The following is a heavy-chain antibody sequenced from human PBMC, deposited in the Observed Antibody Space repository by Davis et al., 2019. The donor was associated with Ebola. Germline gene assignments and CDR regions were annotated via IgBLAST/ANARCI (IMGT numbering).Heavy chain of an antibody. D-gene: IGHD6-19*01. CDR3: ARDTLGGSVAGHRYYYYYYGMDV. Sequence: GESLKISCAASGFTFSTYSMSWVRQAPGKGLEWVSSISSDSDYIYYADSAKGRFTISRDNAKNSLYLQMNSLRAEDTAVYYCARDTLGGSVAGHRYYYYYYGMDVWGKGTTVTVSS. CDR2: ISSDSDYI. J-gene: IGHJ6*04. CDR1: GFTFSTYS. V-gene: IGHV3-21*01.